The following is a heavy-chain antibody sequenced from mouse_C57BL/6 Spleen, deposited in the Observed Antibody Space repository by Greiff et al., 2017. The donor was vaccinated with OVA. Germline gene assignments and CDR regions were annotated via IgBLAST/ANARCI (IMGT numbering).Heavy chain of an antibody. V-gene: IGHV5-9-1*02. CDR3: TRPFITTVVVPGFAY. J-gene: IGHJ3*01. CDR2: ISSGGDYI. D-gene: IGHD1-1*01. CDR1: GFTFSSYA. Sequence: EVQGVESGEGLVKPGGSLKLSCAASGFTFSSYAMSWVRQTPEKRLEWVAYISSGGDYIYYAATVKGRFTISRDNARNTLYLQMSSLKSEDTAMYYCTRPFITTVVVPGFAYWGQGTLVTVSA.